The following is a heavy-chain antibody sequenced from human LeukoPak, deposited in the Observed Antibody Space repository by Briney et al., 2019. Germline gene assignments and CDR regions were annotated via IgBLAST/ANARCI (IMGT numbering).Heavy chain of an antibody. Sequence: GGSLRLSCAASGFTFSSYAMHWVRQAPGKGLEWVAVISYDGSNKYYADSVKGRFTISRDNAKNSLYLQMNSLRAEDTAVYYCASSMVRGVISNWFDPWGQGTLVTVSS. D-gene: IGHD3-10*01. J-gene: IGHJ5*02. CDR2: ISYDGSNK. CDR1: GFTFSSYA. CDR3: ASSMVRGVISNWFDP. V-gene: IGHV3-30-3*01.